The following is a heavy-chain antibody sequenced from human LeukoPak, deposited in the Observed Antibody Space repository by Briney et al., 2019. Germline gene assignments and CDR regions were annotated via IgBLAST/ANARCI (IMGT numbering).Heavy chain of an antibody. D-gene: IGHD4-11*01. CDR3: AATVNYYYYMDV. CDR2: ISAYNGNT. CDR1: GYTFTSYG. J-gene: IGHJ6*03. Sequence: ASVKVSCKASGYTFTSYGISWVRQAPGQGLDWMGWISAYNGNTNYAQKLQGRVTMTTDTSTSTAYMELRSLRSDDMAVYYCAATVNYYYYMDVWGKGTTVTVSS. V-gene: IGHV1-18*03.